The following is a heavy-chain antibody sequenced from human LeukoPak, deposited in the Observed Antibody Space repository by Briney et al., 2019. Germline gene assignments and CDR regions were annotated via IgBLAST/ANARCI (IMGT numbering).Heavy chain of an antibody. D-gene: IGHD3-3*01. CDR1: GGSISSSSYY. Sequence: SETLSLTCTVSGGSISSSSYYWGWIRQPPGKGLEWIGSIYYSGSTYYNPSLKSRVTISVDTSKNQFSLKLSSATAADTAVYYCARQGDFWSGYAPSFDYWGQGTLVTVSS. J-gene: IGHJ4*02. V-gene: IGHV4-39*01. CDR2: IYYSGST. CDR3: ARQGDFWSGYAPSFDY.